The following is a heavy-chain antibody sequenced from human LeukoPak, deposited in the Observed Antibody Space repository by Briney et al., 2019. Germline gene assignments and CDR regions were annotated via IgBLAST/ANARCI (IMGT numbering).Heavy chain of an antibody. CDR3: ARDPGVGATTLGAFDI. V-gene: IGHV4-4*07. D-gene: IGHD1-26*01. Sequence: SETLSLTCTVSGGSISTYYWSWIRQAAGKGLEWIGRIYTSGSTNYNPSLKSRVTMSVDTSKNQFSLKLNSVTAADTAVYYCARDPGVGATTLGAFDIWGQGTMVTVSS. CDR2: IYTSGST. J-gene: IGHJ3*02. CDR1: GGSISTYY.